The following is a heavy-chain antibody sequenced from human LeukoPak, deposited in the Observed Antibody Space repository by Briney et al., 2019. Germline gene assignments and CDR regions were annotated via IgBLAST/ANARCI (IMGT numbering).Heavy chain of an antibody. V-gene: IGHV3-23*01. J-gene: IGHJ4*02. CDR2: ISGSGGST. Sequence: PGGSLRLSCAASGFTFSSYAMSWVRQAPGKGLEWVSAISGSGGSTYYADSVKGRLTISRDNSKNTLYLQMNSLRAEDTAVYYCAISGGSHYDTFDYWGQGTLVTVSS. D-gene: IGHD2-15*01. CDR3: AISGGSHYDTFDY. CDR1: GFTFSSYA.